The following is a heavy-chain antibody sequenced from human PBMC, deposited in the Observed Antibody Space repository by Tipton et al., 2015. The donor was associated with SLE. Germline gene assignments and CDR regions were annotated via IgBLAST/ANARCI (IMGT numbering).Heavy chain of an antibody. CDR2: IYTSGST. CDR1: GGSISSYY. CDR3: ARATVTRDAFDI. D-gene: IGHD4-17*01. J-gene: IGHJ3*02. V-gene: IGHV4-4*07. Sequence: TLSLTCTVSGGSISSYYWSWIRQPPGKGLEWIGHIYTSGSTNYNPSLKSRVTMSVDTSKNQFSLKLSSVTAADTAVYYCARATVTRDAFDIWGQGTMVTVSS.